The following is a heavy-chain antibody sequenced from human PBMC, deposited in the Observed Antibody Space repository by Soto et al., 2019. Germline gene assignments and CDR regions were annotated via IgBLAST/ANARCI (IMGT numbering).Heavy chain of an antibody. Sequence: ASVKVSCKASGGTFSSYAISWVRQAPGQGXEWMGGIIPIFGTANYAQKFQGRVTITADESTSTAYMELSSPRSEDTAVYYCARDGQFRAVAGNGFYYYYGMDVWGQGTTVTVSS. J-gene: IGHJ6*02. D-gene: IGHD6-19*01. CDR1: GGTFSSYA. V-gene: IGHV1-69*13. CDR3: ARDGQFRAVAGNGFYYYYGMDV. CDR2: IIPIFGTA.